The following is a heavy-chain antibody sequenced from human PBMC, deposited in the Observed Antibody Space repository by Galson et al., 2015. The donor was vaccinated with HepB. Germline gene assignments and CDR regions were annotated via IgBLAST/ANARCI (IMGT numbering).Heavy chain of an antibody. Sequence: SLRLSCAASGFTVTNARMSWVRQAPGKGLEWVGRIKSKTDGGTTDYAAPVKGRFTISGDDSKNTLYLQMNSLKTEDTGVYYCTTEPALWFGELLVYWGQGTLVTVSS. V-gene: IGHV3-15*01. J-gene: IGHJ4*02. CDR2: IKSKTDGGTT. CDR1: GFTVTNAR. CDR3: TTEPALWFGELLVY. D-gene: IGHD3-10*01.